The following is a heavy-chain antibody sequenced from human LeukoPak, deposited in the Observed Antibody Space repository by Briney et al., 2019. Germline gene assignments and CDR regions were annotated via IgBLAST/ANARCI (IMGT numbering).Heavy chain of an antibody. D-gene: IGHD6-19*01. J-gene: IGHJ4*02. CDR2: ISAYNGNT. Sequence: WMGWISAYNGNTNYAQKLQGRVTMTTDTSTSTAYMELRSLRSDDTAVYYCARGGAGYSSGLDYWGQGTLVTVSS. V-gene: IGHV1-18*01. CDR3: ARGGAGYSSGLDY.